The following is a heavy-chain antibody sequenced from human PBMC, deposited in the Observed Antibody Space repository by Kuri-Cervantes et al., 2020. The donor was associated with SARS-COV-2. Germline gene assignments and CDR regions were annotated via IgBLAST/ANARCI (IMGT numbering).Heavy chain of an antibody. J-gene: IGHJ4*02. CDR2: IYPGDSDT. D-gene: IGHD2-2*02. CDR3: ARQSADCSSTSCYIDY. V-gene: IGHV5-51*01. CDR1: GYSFTSYW. Sequence: KVSCKGSGYSFTSYWIGWVRQMPGKGLEWMGIIYPGDSDTRYSPSFQGQVTILADKSISTAYLQWSSLKATDTAMYYCARQSADCSSTSCYIDYWGQGTLVTVSS.